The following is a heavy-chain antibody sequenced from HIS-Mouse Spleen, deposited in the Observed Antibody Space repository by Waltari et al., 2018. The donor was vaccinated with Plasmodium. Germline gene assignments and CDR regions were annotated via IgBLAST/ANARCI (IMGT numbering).Heavy chain of an antibody. V-gene: IGHV3-30*18. Sequence: QVQLVESGGGVVQPGRSLRLSCAASGFTSSGYGMHWVRQAPGKGLEWVAVISYDGSNKYYADSVKGRFTISRDNSKNTLYLQMNSLRAEDTAVYYCAKAQGVINFDYWGQGTLVTVSS. J-gene: IGHJ4*02. CDR1: GFTSSGYG. D-gene: IGHD3-16*01. CDR2: ISYDGSNK. CDR3: AKAQGVINFDY.